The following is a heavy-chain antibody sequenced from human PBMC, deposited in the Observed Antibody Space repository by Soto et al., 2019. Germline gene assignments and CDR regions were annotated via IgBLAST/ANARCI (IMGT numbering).Heavy chain of an antibody. J-gene: IGHJ4*02. D-gene: IGHD2-21*01. CDR3: ARVFPGPPFDY. Sequence: QVQLVQSGAEVKKPGASVKVSCKASGYTFTSYGISWVRQAPGQGLEWMGWISAYNGNTNYAQKLQGSXTXTXXTSTSTAYMELRSLRSDDTAVYYCARVFPGPPFDYWGQGTLVTVSS. CDR2: ISAYNGNT. CDR1: GYTFTSYG. V-gene: IGHV1-18*01.